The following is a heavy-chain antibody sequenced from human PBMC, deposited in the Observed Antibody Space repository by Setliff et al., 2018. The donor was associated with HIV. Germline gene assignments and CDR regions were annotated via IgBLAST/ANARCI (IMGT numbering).Heavy chain of an antibody. CDR2: IFYSGST. CDR3: ARGKWLVQSFYSYYMDV. Sequence: PSETLSLTCTVSSGSISSYYWIWIRQPPGKGLEWIGHIFYSGSTNHNPSLKSRVTISVDTSKNQFSLKLSSVTAADTAVYYCARGKWLVQSFYSYYMDVGGKGTKVTGSS. CDR1: SGSISSYY. D-gene: IGHD6-19*01. J-gene: IGHJ6*03. V-gene: IGHV4-59*01.